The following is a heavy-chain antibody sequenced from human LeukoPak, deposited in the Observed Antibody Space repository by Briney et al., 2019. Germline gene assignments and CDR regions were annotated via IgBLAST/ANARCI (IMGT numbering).Heavy chain of an antibody. D-gene: IGHD5/OR15-5a*01. CDR2: ISAYNGNT. CDR3: ARDRTVSCSLGY. J-gene: IGHJ4*01. V-gene: IGHV1-18*01. CDR1: GYTFTSYG. Sequence: SVKVSCKASGYTFTSYGFSWVRQPPGQGLAWMGLISAYNGNTNYAHKLQGRVTMTTDTSTSTDYVEHRSVRSDDTAVYYCARDRTVSCSLGYWGHGTLVTVSS.